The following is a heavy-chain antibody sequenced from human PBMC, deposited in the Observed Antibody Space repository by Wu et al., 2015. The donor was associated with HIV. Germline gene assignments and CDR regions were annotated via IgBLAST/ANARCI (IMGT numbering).Heavy chain of an antibody. CDR2: ISADNGNT. CDR1: GYTFNSYG. V-gene: IGHV1-18*01. D-gene: IGHD2-21*02. Sequence: QVHLVQSGAEVRKPGASVKVSCETSGYTFNSYGITWVRQAPGQGLEWMGWISADNGNTNFPQKLQGRVTMTTDTSTSTAYMELRSLRSDDTAVYYCARDFEVVTARNAFDIWGQGTMVTVSS. J-gene: IGHJ3*02. CDR3: ARDFEVVTARNAFDI.